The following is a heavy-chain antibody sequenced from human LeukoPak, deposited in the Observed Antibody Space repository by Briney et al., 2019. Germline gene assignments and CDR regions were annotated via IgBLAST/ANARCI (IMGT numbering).Heavy chain of an antibody. CDR1: GYIFTNYY. CDR3: ARDRPHYSRTLGY. Sequence: ASVKVSCKASGYIFTNYYIHWVRQAPGQGLEWMGLINPSGGRTNYAQKLQGRVTMTTDTSTSTAYMELRSLRSDDTAVYYCARDRPHYSRTLGYWGQGTLVTVSS. D-gene: IGHD3-10*01. V-gene: IGHV1-46*01. J-gene: IGHJ4*02. CDR2: INPSGGRT.